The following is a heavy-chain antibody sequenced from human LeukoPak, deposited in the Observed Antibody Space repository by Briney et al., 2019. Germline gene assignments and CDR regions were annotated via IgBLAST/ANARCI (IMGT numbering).Heavy chain of an antibody. CDR2: INHSGST. Sequence: SETLSLTCAVYGGSFSGYYWSWIRQSPGKGLEWIGEINHSGSTNYNPSLKSRVTISVDTSKNQFSLNVKSVTTADTAVYYCARRRLRYHPGFDPWGQGTQVTVSS. V-gene: IGHV4-34*01. D-gene: IGHD3-9*01. J-gene: IGHJ5*02. CDR1: GGSFSGYY. CDR3: ARRRLRYHPGFDP.